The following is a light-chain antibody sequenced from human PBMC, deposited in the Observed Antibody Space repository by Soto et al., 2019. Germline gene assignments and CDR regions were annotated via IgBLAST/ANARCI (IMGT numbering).Light chain of an antibody. V-gene: IGLV1-40*01. CDR1: SSNIGAGYD. CDR3: QSYDSSLSVV. J-gene: IGLJ1*01. CDR2: GNS. Sequence: HSVLTQPPSVSGAPGQRVTISCTGSSSNIGAGYDVHWYQQLPGTAPKLLIYGNSNRPSGVPDRFSGSKSGTSASLAITGLQAEDEADYYCQSYDSSLSVVFGTGTKLTVL.